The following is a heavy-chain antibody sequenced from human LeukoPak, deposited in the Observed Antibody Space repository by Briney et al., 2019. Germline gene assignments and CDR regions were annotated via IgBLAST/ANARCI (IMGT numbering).Heavy chain of an antibody. V-gene: IGHV1-8*03. CDR3: ARVIHYYDSSGYFLPYNWFDP. CDR1: GYTFTSHD. Sequence: ASVKVSCKASGYTFTSHDINWVRQATGQGLEWMGWMNPNSGNTGYAQKFQGRVTFTRNTSISTAYMELSSLRSEDTAVYYCARVIHYYDSSGYFLPYNWFDPWGQGTLVTVSS. D-gene: IGHD3-22*01. J-gene: IGHJ5*02. CDR2: MNPNSGNT.